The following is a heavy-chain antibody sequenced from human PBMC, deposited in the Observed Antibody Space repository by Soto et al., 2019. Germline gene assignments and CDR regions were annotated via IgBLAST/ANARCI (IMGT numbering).Heavy chain of an antibody. D-gene: IGHD3-10*01. V-gene: IGHV4-4*07. CDR1: GTSISRFF. Sequence: QVQLQESGPGLVKPSETLSLTCNVSGTSISRFFWSWIRQPAGKGLQWLGRITTSGKTYSNPALKSRLTLSLDTSKNRFSLILTSVTAADTAVYFCARPQGLGGWFDPWGPGIQVTVSS. CDR2: ITTSGKT. J-gene: IGHJ5*02. CDR3: ARPQGLGGWFDP.